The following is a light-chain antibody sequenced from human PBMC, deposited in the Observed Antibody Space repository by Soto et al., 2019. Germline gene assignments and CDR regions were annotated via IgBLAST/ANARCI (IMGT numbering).Light chain of an antibody. V-gene: IGLV3-21*02. CDR2: DDN. Sequence: SYELTQPPSVSVAPGQTARITCGGNNIGTKSVQWYQRKPGQAPVMFVYDDNDRPSGIPERFSGSKSGTSASLAITGLQAEDEADYYCQSYDSSLSGSVFGTGTKLTVL. CDR3: QSYDSSLSGSV. CDR1: NIGTKS. J-gene: IGLJ1*01.